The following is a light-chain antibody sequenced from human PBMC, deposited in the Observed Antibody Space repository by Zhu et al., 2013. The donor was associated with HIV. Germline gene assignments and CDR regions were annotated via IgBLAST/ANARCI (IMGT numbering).Light chain of an antibody. V-gene: IGLV2-14*02. J-gene: IGLJ2*01. Sequence: QSALTQPASVSGSPGQSITISCTGTSSDVGTFNLVSWYKHRPGKAPKLMIYEVANRPSGVSDRFSGSKSGNTASLTISGLQAEDEAHYYCTSYTSSTTLIFGGGTKVTVL. CDR2: EVA. CDR3: TSYTSSTTLI. CDR1: SSDVGTFNL.